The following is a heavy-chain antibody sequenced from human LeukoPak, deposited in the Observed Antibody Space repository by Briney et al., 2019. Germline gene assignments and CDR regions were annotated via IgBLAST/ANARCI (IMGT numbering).Heavy chain of an antibody. CDR2: IIPLFGTA. J-gene: IGHJ4*02. CDR3: ARGWDYDSGGRPTAYVY. Sequence: SVKVSCKASGGTFSNYAINWVRQAPGPGLEWMGGIIPLFGTANYAQKFQGRVTITADESTSTVYLELKSLKSEDTAVYYCARGWDYDSGGRPTAYVYWGQGTLVTVSS. CDR1: GGTFSNYA. V-gene: IGHV1-69*13. D-gene: IGHD3-22*01.